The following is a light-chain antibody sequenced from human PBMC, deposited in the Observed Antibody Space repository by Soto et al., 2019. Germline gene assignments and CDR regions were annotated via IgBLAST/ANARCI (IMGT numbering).Light chain of an antibody. CDR1: QSISSW. J-gene: IGKJ2*01. Sequence: DIQMTQSPSTLSASVGDRVTITCRASQSISSWLAWYQQKPGKAPKLLIYDASSLESGVPSRFSGSGSGTEFTLTISSLQPYDFATYYCQQYNSDPYTFGQGTKVDIK. V-gene: IGKV1-5*01. CDR3: QQYNSDPYT. CDR2: DAS.